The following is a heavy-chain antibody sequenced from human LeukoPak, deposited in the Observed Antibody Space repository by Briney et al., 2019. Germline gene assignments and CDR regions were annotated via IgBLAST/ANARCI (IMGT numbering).Heavy chain of an antibody. J-gene: IGHJ6*04. Sequence: SETLSLTCAVYGGSFSGYYWSWIRQPPGKGLEWIGEINHSGSTNYNPSLKSRVTISVDTSKNQFSLKLSSVTAADTAVYYCARGTHYYGSGSYSYYYYGMDVWGKGTTVTVSP. D-gene: IGHD3-10*01. CDR3: ARGTHYYGSGSYSYYYYGMDV. CDR2: INHSGST. CDR1: GGSFSGYY. V-gene: IGHV4-34*01.